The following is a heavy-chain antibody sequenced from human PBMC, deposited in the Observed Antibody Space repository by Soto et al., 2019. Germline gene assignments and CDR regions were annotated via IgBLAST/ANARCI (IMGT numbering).Heavy chain of an antibody. CDR3: ARGEPAAQAGMDV. J-gene: IGHJ6*02. Sequence: SETLSLTCAVYGESFSAYYWNWIRQPPGKGLEWIGEINDGGSTNYNPSLKSRVTISVDTSKNQFSLKLSSVTAADTAVYYCARGEPAAQAGMDVWGQGTTVTVSS. CDR2: INDGGST. CDR1: GESFSAYY. V-gene: IGHV4-34*01.